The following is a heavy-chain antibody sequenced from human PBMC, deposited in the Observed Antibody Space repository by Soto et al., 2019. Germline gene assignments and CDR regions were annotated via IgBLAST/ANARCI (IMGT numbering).Heavy chain of an antibody. V-gene: IGHV3-23*01. CDR2: ISGSGSST. CDR1: GFTFTIYA. J-gene: IGHJ6*02. Sequence: EVQLLESGGGLVQPGGSLRLSCAASGFTFTIYAMTWVRQAPGKGLEWVSAISGSGSSTYYVDSVKGRFTISRDNSNNPLYLQMNSLRAEDTAIYYCAKDRIAARPLNGMDVWGQGTTVTVSS. CDR3: AKDRIAARPLNGMDV. D-gene: IGHD6-6*01.